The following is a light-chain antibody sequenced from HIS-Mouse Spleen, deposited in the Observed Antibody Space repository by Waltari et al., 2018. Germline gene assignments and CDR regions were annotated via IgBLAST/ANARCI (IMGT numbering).Light chain of an antibody. CDR2: DVS. V-gene: IGLV2-14*03. Sequence: QSALTQPASVSGSPGQSITISCTGTSSDGGGYNYVPWYQKHPGKAPKPMIYDVSNRPSGVSNRFSGSKSGNTASLTISGLQAEDEADYYCSSYTSSSTLVFGGGTKLTVL. CDR3: SSYTSSSTLV. CDR1: SSDGGGYNY. J-gene: IGLJ3*02.